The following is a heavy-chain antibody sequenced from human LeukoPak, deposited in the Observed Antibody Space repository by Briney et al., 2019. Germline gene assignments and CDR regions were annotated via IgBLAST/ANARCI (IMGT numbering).Heavy chain of an antibody. J-gene: IGHJ4*02. V-gene: IGHV3-23*01. CDR2: ITTDGSRT. CDR1: GFTFSNYP. CDR3: AKGNTVTPDY. D-gene: IGHD4-17*01. Sequence: PGGSLRLSCAASGFTFSNYPMNWVRQAPGKGLEWVSAITTDGSRTYNADSVKGRFTISRDNSKNTLYLQRNSLRAEDTAVYYCAKGNTVTPDYWGQGTLVTVSS.